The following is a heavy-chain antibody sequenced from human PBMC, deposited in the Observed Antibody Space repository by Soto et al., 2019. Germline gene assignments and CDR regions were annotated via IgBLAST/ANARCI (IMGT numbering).Heavy chain of an antibody. D-gene: IGHD2-2*01. V-gene: IGHV1-69*06. CDR2: IIPIFGTA. Sequence: QVQLVQSGAEVKKPGSSVKVSCKASGGTFSSYAISWVRQAPGQGLEWMGGIIPIFGTANYAQKFQGRVTITADKSTSTAYMELGSLRSEDTAVYYCARSPCSSTSCYYYYGMDVWGQGTTVTVSS. CDR3: ARSPCSSTSCYYYYGMDV. CDR1: GGTFSSYA. J-gene: IGHJ6*02.